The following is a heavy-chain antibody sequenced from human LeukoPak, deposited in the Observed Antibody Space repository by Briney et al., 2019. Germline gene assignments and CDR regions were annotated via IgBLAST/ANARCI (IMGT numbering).Heavy chain of an antibody. Sequence: GGSLRLSCAASGFTFSDYYMSWIRQAPGKGLEWVSYISSSGSTIYYADSVKGRFTISRDNAKNTLYLQMNSLRAEDTAVYYCARELTGYSSSWPSVWGQGTLVTVSS. CDR3: ARELTGYSSSWPSV. V-gene: IGHV3-11*04. CDR2: ISSSGSTI. CDR1: GFTFSDYY. J-gene: IGHJ4*02. D-gene: IGHD6-13*01.